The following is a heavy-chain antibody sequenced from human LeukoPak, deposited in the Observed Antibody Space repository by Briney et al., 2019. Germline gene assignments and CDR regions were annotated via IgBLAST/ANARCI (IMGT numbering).Heavy chain of an antibody. D-gene: IGHD3-22*01. CDR3: VRNFDSYNAFDI. CDR1: GGSISSYY. V-gene: IGHV4-59*12. Sequence: PSETLSLTCTVSGGSISSYYWSWIRQPPGKGLEWIGYIYYNGNTYYNPSLKSRLTISGDTSENQFSLKLSSVTAADTAVYYCVRNFDSYNAFDIWGQGTMVTVSS. CDR2: IYYNGNT. J-gene: IGHJ3*02.